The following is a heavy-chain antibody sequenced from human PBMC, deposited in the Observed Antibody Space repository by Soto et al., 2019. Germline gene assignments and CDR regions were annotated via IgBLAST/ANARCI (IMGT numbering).Heavy chain of an antibody. D-gene: IGHD4-17*01. CDR1: GFTFSTYA. Sequence: PGGSLRLSCAASGFTFSTYAMSWVRQAPGKGLEWVSTIDNSGGITYYADSVKGRFTISRDNSKNTLYLQMNSLRAEDTAVYYCAKLPWADYGGIFDPWGQGTLVTVSS. CDR2: IDNSGGIT. V-gene: IGHV3-23*05. CDR3: AKLPWADYGGIFDP. J-gene: IGHJ5*02.